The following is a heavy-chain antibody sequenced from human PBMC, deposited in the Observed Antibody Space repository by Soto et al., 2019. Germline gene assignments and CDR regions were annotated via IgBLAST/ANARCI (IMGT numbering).Heavy chain of an antibody. J-gene: IGHJ4*02. CDR1: GFTFSSYS. Sequence: EVQLVESGGGLVKPGGSLRLSCAASGFTFSSYSMNWVRQAPGKGLEWVSSISSSSSYIYYADSVKGRFTISRDNAKNSLYLQMNSLRAEDTGVYYCARPEYYYDSRGYYGYGGQGTLVTVSS. CDR2: ISSSSSYI. CDR3: ARPEYYYDSRGYYGY. D-gene: IGHD3-22*01. V-gene: IGHV3-21*01.